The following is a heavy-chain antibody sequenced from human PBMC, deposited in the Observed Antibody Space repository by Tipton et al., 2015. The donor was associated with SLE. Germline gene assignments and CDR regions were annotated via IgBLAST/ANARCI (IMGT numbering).Heavy chain of an antibody. CDR3: ARGPGVITPPDY. Sequence: SLRLSCAVSGFTFSTHWMHWVRQAPGKGLECVAVISFDGSNEYYADSVKGRFTISTDNSKNTLYLQMNSLRAEDTAVYYCARGPGVITPPDYWGQGTLVTVSS. CDR2: ISFDGSNE. CDR1: GFTFSTHW. D-gene: IGHD2-21*01. J-gene: IGHJ4*02. V-gene: IGHV3-30*03.